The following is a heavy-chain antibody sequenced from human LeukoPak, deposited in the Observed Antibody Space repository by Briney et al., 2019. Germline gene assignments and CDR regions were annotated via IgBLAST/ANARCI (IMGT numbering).Heavy chain of an antibody. V-gene: IGHV3-9*01. CDR1: GFTFDDYA. J-gene: IGHJ4*02. Sequence: GGSLRLSCAASGFTFDDYAMHWVRQAPGKGLEWVSGISWNSGSIGYADSVKGRFTISRDNAKNSLYLQMNSLRTEDTALYYCAKDRAAAGSLDYWGQGTLVTVSS. CDR3: AKDRAAAGSLDY. CDR2: ISWNSGSI. D-gene: IGHD6-13*01.